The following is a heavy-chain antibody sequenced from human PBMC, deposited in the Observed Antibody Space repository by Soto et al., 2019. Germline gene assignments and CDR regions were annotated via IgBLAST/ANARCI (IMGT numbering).Heavy chain of an antibody. CDR3: ARGMAYCGGDCYSGNWFDP. D-gene: IGHD2-21*01. J-gene: IGHJ5*02. Sequence: GGSLRLSCAASGFTSSSYSMNWVRQAPGKGLEWISYISSSSSTIYYADSVKGRFTISRDNAKNSLYLQMNSLRGEDTAVYYCARGMAYCGGDCYSGNWFDPWGQGTLVTVSS. V-gene: IGHV3-48*01. CDR2: ISSSSSTI. CDR1: GFTSSSYS.